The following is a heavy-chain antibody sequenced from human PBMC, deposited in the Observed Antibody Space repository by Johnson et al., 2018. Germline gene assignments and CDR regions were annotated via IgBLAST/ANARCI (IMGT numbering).Heavy chain of an antibody. D-gene: IGHD3-10*01. J-gene: IGHJ6*03. V-gene: IGHV3-30-3*01. Sequence: QVQLVQSGGGVVQPGRSLRLSCAASGFTFSSYAMHWVRQAPGKGLEWVAVISYDGSNKYYADPVKGRFTISRDNSKNTLYLQMNSLRAEDTAVYYCARDLWFGESAGYMDVWGKGTTVTVSS. CDR1: GFTFSSYA. CDR3: ARDLWFGESAGYMDV. CDR2: ISYDGSNK.